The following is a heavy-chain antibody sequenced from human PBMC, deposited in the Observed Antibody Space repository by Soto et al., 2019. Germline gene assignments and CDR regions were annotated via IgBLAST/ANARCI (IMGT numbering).Heavy chain of an antibody. Sequence: SVKVSCKASGGTFSSYAISWVRQAPGQGLEWMGGIIPIFGTANYAQKFQGRVTITADESTSTAYMELSSLRSEDTAVYYCARDSPYYHDSSGYYSGAFDIWGQGTMVTVSS. V-gene: IGHV1-69*13. CDR1: GGTFSSYA. J-gene: IGHJ3*02. D-gene: IGHD3-22*01. CDR3: ARDSPYYHDSSGYYSGAFDI. CDR2: IIPIFGTA.